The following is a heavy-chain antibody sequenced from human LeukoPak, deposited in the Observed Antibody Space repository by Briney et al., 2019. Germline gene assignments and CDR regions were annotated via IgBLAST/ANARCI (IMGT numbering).Heavy chain of an antibody. CDR3: ARSSFGAFDI. CDR1: GASISSGGYY. CDR2: IYYSGST. D-gene: IGHD2-2*01. Sequence: SETLSLTCTVSGASISSGGYYWSWIRQPPGKGLEWIGYIYYSGSTNYNPSLKSRVTISVDTSKNQFSLKLSSVTAADTAVYYCARSSFGAFDIWGQGTMVTVSS. V-gene: IGHV4-61*08. J-gene: IGHJ3*02.